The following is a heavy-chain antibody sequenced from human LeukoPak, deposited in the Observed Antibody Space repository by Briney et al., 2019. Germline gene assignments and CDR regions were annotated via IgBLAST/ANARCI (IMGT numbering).Heavy chain of an antibody. D-gene: IGHD6-13*01. Sequence: SETLSLTCTVSGGSISSGSYYWNWIRQPAGKGLEWIGRIYTSGSTNYNPSLKSRVTISVDTSMNQFSLKLSSVTAADTAVYYCARDSYSSRDAFDIWGQGTMVTVSS. CDR3: ARDSYSSRDAFDI. CDR2: IYTSGST. V-gene: IGHV4-61*02. CDR1: GGSISSGSYY. J-gene: IGHJ3*02.